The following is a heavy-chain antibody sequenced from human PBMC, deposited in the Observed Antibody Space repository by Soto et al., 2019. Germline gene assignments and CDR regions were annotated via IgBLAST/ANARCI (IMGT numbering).Heavy chain of an antibody. CDR1: GFTFGDYA. D-gene: IGHD3-10*01. J-gene: IGHJ4*02. V-gene: IGHV3-49*03. CDR2: IRSKAYGGTT. Sequence: GGSLRLSCTASGFTFGDYAMSWFRQAPGKGLEWVGFIRSKAYGGTTEYAASVKGRFTISRDDSKSIAYLQMNSLKTEDTAVYYCTNDQYYYGSGSFPYYFDYWGQGTLVTVSS. CDR3: TNDQYYYGSGSFPYYFDY.